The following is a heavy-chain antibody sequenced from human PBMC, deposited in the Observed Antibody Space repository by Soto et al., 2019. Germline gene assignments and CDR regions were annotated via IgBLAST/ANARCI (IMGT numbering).Heavy chain of an antibody. J-gene: IGHJ4*02. V-gene: IGHV3-73*01. D-gene: IGHD5-18*01. Sequence: EVQLVESGGGLVQPGGSLKLSCAASGFTFSDSAVHWVRQASGKALEWLGRVRSKANSYATGHAASVKGRFTISRDDSQNTAYLQMNSLKPEDTAVYYCTRRGDTAMANFDYWGQGILVTVSS. CDR2: VRSKANSYAT. CDR1: GFTFSDSA. CDR3: TRRGDTAMANFDY.